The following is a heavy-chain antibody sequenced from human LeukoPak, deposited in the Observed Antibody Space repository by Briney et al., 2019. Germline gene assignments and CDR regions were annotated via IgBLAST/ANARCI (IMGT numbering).Heavy chain of an antibody. Sequence: GGSLRLSCGASGFTFSDYYMSWIRQAPGKGLEWVSYISSGGNTIYYADSVKGRFTISRDNAKNSLYLQLNSLRAEDTAVYYCARDEGSGWYGSDAFDIWGQGTMVTVSS. CDR1: GFTFSDYY. J-gene: IGHJ3*02. CDR2: ISSGGNTI. CDR3: ARDEGSGWYGSDAFDI. D-gene: IGHD6-19*01. V-gene: IGHV3-11*01.